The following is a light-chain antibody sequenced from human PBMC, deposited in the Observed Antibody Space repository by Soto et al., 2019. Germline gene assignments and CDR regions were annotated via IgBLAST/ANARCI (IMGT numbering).Light chain of an antibody. V-gene: IGKV3-20*01. CDR1: QSVSRSY. Sequence: EIVLTQSPGTLYLSPGERATLSSRASQSVSRSYLAWYQQKPGQAPRLLIYGASSRATGIPDRFSGSGSGTDFTLTISRLEPEDFAVYYCQQYGSSPPTFGQGTRLEIK. CDR2: GAS. CDR3: QQYGSSPPT. J-gene: IGKJ5*01.